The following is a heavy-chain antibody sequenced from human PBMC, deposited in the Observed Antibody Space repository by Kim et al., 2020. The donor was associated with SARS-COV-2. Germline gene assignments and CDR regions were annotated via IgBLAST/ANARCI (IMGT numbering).Heavy chain of an antibody. V-gene: IGHV4-59*01. Sequence: SETLSLTCTVSGGSISSYYWSWIRQPPGKGLEWIGHIYYSGSTNYNPSLKSRVTISVDTSKNQFSLKLSSVSAADTAVYYCARGGSVLLWFGSFDPWGPGTLVTVSS. CDR1: GGSISSYY. CDR3: ARGGSVLLWFGSFDP. D-gene: IGHD3-10*01. J-gene: IGHJ5*02. CDR2: IYYSGST.